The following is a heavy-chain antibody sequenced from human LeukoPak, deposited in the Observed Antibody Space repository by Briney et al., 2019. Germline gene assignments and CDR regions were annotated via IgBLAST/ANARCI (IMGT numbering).Heavy chain of an antibody. D-gene: IGHD2-2*01. J-gene: IGHJ4*02. CDR2: IYYSGST. CDR1: GGSISSYY. Sequence: SETLSLTCTVSGGSISSYYWSWLRQPPGKGLQWIGYIYYSGSTKYNPSLKSRVTISVDTSKNQFSLKLTSVTAADTAVYYCARLGIGVVPSAMLGDYYFDYWGQGTLVTVSS. V-gene: IGHV4-59*08. CDR3: ARLGIGVVPSAMLGDYYFDY.